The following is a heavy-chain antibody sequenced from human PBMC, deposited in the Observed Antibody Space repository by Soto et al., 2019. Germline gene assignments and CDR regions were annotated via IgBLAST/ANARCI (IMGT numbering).Heavy chain of an antibody. CDR1: GFTFSSYA. D-gene: IGHD6-19*01. J-gene: IGHJ6*02. Sequence: EVQLLESGGGLVQPGGSLRLSCAASGFTFSSYAMSWVRQAPGKGLEWVSAISGSGGSTYYADSVKGRCTISRDNSKNTRYLQMNSLRAEETAVDYCAKDPSSGWYGPPNYYYGMDVWGQGTTVTVSS. V-gene: IGHV3-23*01. CDR3: AKDPSSGWYGPPNYYYGMDV. CDR2: ISGSGGST.